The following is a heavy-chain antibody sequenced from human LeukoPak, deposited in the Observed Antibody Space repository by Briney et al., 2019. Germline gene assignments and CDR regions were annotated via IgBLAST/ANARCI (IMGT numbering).Heavy chain of an antibody. CDR3: ASGVAARPFYYYGMDV. J-gene: IGHJ6*02. D-gene: IGHD6-6*01. V-gene: IGHV1-8*01. CDR1: GYTFTSYD. Sequence: VASVKVSRKASGYTFTSYDINWVRQATGQGLEWMGWMNPNSGNTGYAQKFQGRVTMTRNTSISTAYMELSSLRSEDTAVYYCASGVAARPFYYYGMDVWGQGTTVTVSS. CDR2: MNPNSGNT.